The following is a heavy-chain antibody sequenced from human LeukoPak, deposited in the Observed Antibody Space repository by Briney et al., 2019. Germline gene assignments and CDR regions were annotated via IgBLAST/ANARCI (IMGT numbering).Heavy chain of an antibody. Sequence: PGRSLRLSCAASGFTFRSYGMHWVRQAPGKGPEWVAVIWYDGSKKYYADSVKGRFTISRDNSKNTLFLQMNSLRAEDTAVYYCAKVGIEMATIMNFQHWGQGTLVTVSS. D-gene: IGHD5-24*01. CDR1: GFTFRSYG. CDR2: IWYDGSKK. V-gene: IGHV3-33*06. CDR3: AKVGIEMATIMNFQH. J-gene: IGHJ1*01.